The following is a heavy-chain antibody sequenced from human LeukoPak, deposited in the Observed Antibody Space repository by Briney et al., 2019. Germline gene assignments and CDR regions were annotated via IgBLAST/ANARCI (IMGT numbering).Heavy chain of an antibody. CDR2: INHSGST. CDR1: GGSFSGYY. Sequence: SETLSLTCAVYGGSFSGYYWSWIRQPPGKGLEWIGEINHSGSTNYNPSLKSRVTISVDTSKNQFSLKLSSVTAADTAVYYCARREGGSYYDFDYWGQGTLVIVSS. J-gene: IGHJ4*02. D-gene: IGHD1-26*01. CDR3: ARREGGSYYDFDY. V-gene: IGHV4-34*01.